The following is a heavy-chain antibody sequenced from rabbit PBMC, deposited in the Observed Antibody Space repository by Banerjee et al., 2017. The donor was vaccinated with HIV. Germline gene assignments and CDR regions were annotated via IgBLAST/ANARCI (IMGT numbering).Heavy chain of an antibody. CDR2: IYTGSGST. J-gene: IGHJ6*01. V-gene: IGHV1S45*01. Sequence: QEQLVESGGGLVQPEGSLTLTCTASGFSFSSSYYMCWVRQAPGKGLEWIGCIYTGSGSTYYASWAKGRFTISKASSTTVTLQMTSLTAADTATYFCAREYATGSGSYGYYGMDLWGPGTLVTVS. CDR1: GFSFSSSYY. CDR3: AREYATGSGSYGYYGMDL. D-gene: IGHD1-1*01.